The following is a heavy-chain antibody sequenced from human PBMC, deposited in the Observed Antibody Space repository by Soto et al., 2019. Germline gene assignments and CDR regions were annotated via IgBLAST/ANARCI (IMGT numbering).Heavy chain of an antibody. CDR2: INHSGST. CDR3: ARWEDSSGYYFQYAFDI. D-gene: IGHD3-22*01. J-gene: IGHJ3*02. V-gene: IGHV4-34*01. CDR1: GGSFSDYF. Sequence: PSETLSLTCAVYGGSFSDYFWTWIRQPPGKGLEWIGEINHSGSTNFNPSLKSRVAISADTSRNQFSLRVTSVTAADTAVYYCARWEDSSGYYFQYAFDIWGQGTMVTVSS.